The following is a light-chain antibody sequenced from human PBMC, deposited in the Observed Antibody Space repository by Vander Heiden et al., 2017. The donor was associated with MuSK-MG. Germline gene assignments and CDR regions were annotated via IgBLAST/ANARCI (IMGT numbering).Light chain of an antibody. V-gene: IGKV3-15*01. CDR2: GAS. CDR3: QQYHDRLT. CDR1: QNINSN. J-gene: IGKJ4*01. Sequence: EIVLTQSPATLSVSPGERATLSCRAGQNINSNIAWYQQKPGQAPRLLMFGASNRATGIPVRFSGSGSGTDFTLTISSLQSEDFAVYYCQQYHDRLTFGGGTKEEVK.